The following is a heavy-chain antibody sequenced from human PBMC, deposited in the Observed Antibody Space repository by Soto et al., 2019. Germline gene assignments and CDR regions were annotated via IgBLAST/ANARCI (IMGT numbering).Heavy chain of an antibody. CDR3: AKITVTTDDISG. CDR1: GFTFSSSA. CDR2: ISAGGGDT. Sequence: GGSLRLSCAASGFTFSSSAMGWVRQAPGKGLKWVSSISAGGGDTYYADSVKGRFTISRDNSKNTLYLQMNSLRVEDTAVYYCAKITVTTDDISGWGQGTLVTVSS. V-gene: IGHV3-23*01. J-gene: IGHJ4*02. D-gene: IGHD4-17*01.